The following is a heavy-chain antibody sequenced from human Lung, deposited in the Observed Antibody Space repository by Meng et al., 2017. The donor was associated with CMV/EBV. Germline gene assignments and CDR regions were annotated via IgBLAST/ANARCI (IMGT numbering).Heavy chain of an antibody. Sequence: GGSLRLSCAASGFTFSDYYMSWIRQDPGKGLDWVSYISSSGSTIYYADSVKGRFSISRDNAKNSLYLQMNSLRAEDTAVYYCARDRRVAGDYFDYWGQGTLVTVSS. J-gene: IGHJ4*02. CDR2: ISSSGSTI. V-gene: IGHV3-11*01. CDR3: ARDRRVAGDYFDY. CDR1: GFTFSDYY. D-gene: IGHD3-3*01.